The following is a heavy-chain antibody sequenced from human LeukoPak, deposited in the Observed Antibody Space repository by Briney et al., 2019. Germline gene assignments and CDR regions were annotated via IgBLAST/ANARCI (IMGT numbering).Heavy chain of an antibody. J-gene: IGHJ4*02. CDR1: GGSISSYY. Sequence: SETLSLTCTVSGGSISSYYWSWMRQPPGKGLEGIGYIYYSGSTNYNHSLKSRVTISVDTSKNQFSLKLSSLTAADTAVYYCARDLQHQQGNDFDYWGQGTLVTVSS. CDR2: IYYSGST. V-gene: IGHV4-59*01. D-gene: IGHD1-1*01. CDR3: ARDLQHQQGNDFDY.